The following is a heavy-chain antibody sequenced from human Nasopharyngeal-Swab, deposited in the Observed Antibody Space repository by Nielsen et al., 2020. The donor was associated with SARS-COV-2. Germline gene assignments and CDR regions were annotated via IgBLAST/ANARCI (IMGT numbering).Heavy chain of an antibody. CDR2: ISGYNGKT. CDR1: VYTFNNYA. CDR3: AREIPAFDP. Sequence: ASVKVSCKASVYTFNNYAISWVRQAPGQGLEWGGWISGYNGKTNYAQKFQGRVTMTIDTSTSTAYMELRSLRFDDTAVYYCAREIPAFDPWGQGTLVTVSS. V-gene: IGHV1-18*01. J-gene: IGHJ5*02.